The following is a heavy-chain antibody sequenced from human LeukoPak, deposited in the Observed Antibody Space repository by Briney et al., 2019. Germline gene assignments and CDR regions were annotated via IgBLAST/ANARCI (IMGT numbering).Heavy chain of an antibody. CDR1: GGSISNYY. CDR3: ARGRSNYYGMDV. CDR2: IYYNGNT. D-gene: IGHD1-26*01. Sequence: SETLSLTCTVSGGSISNYYWNWIRRPPGKGLEWIGYIYYNGNTNYSPSLKSRVTMSVDTSKNLFSLKVSSVTAADTAVYYCARGRSNYYGMDVWGQGTTVTVSS. V-gene: IGHV4-59*01. J-gene: IGHJ6*02.